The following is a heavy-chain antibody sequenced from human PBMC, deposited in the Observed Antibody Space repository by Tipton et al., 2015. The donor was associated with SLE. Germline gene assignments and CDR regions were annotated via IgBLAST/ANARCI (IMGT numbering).Heavy chain of an antibody. D-gene: IGHD6-19*01. CDR1: GFTFSSYA. CDR2: ISGSGGST. CDR3: AKGAVAGTYYYYYGMDV. V-gene: IGHV3-23*01. Sequence: SLRLSCAASGFTFSSYAMSWVRQAPGKGLEWVSAISGSGGSTYYADSVKGRFTISRDNSKNTLYLQMNSLRAEDTAVYYCAKGAVAGTYYYYYGMDVWGQGTTVTVSS. J-gene: IGHJ6*02.